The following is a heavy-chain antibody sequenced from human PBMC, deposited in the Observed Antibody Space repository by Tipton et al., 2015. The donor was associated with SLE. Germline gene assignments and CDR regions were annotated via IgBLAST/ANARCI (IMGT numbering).Heavy chain of an antibody. CDR2: IYYSGST. J-gene: IGHJ6*03. CDR1: GGSISSGGYY. CDR3: AREVYDSSGYYYRMDYYYYMDV. Sequence: PSLTCTVSGGSISSGGYYWSWIRQHPGKGLEWIGYIYYSGSTYYNPSLKSRVTISVDTSKNQFSLKLSSVTAADTAVYYCAREVYDSSGYYYRMDYYYYMDVWGKGTTVTVSS. V-gene: IGHV4-31*03. D-gene: IGHD3-22*01.